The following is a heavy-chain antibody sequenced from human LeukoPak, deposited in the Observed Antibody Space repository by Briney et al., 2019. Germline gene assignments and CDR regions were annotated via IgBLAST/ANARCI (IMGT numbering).Heavy chain of an antibody. Sequence: GGSLRLSCAASGFTFSDYEMNWVRQAPGKGLEWVSYISSSGSTIYYADSVRGRFTISRDNSKNTLYLQMNSLRAEDTAVYYCAKPYSGYDRFDYWGQGTLVTVSS. CDR1: GFTFSDYE. V-gene: IGHV3-48*03. J-gene: IGHJ4*02. CDR3: AKPYSGYDRFDY. CDR2: ISSSGSTI. D-gene: IGHD5-12*01.